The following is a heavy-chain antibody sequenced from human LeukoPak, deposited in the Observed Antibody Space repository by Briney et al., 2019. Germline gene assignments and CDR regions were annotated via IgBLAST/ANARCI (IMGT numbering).Heavy chain of an antibody. D-gene: IGHD6-13*01. Sequence: SETLSLTCTVSGGSISSYYWSWIRQPPGKGLEWIGYIYYSGSTNHNPSLKSRVTISVDTSKNQFSLKLSSVTAADTAVYYCARERAAAGIDYWGQGTLVTVSS. CDR1: GGSISSYY. J-gene: IGHJ4*02. V-gene: IGHV4-59*01. CDR3: ARERAAAGIDY. CDR2: IYYSGST.